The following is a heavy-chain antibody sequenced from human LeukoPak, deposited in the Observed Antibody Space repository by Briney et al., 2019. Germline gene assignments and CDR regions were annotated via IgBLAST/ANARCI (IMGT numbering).Heavy chain of an antibody. CDR3: AREVVGATFDY. D-gene: IGHD1-26*01. Sequence: TGGSLRLSCAASGFTVSSNYMSWVRQAPGKGLEWVSVIYSDGSTYYADSVKGRFTISRDNSKNTLYLQMNSLRAEDTAVYYCAREVVGATFDYWGQGTLVTVSS. V-gene: IGHV3-66*01. CDR1: GFTVSSNY. CDR2: IYSDGST. J-gene: IGHJ4*02.